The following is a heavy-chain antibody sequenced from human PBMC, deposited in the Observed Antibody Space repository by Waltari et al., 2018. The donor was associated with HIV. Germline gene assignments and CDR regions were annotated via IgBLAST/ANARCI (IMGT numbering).Heavy chain of an antibody. J-gene: IGHJ6*02. Sequence: QVQLQQWGAGLLKPSETLSLTCAVHGGSFSGYYWSWIRQPPGKGLEWIGEINHSGSTNYNPSLKSRVTISVDTSKNQFSLKLSSVTAADTAVYYCARVNCSGGSCYSGSLYYYYGMDVWGQGTTVTVSS. CDR3: ARVNCSGGSCYSGSLYYYYGMDV. V-gene: IGHV4-34*01. CDR1: GGSFSGYY. D-gene: IGHD2-15*01. CDR2: INHSGST.